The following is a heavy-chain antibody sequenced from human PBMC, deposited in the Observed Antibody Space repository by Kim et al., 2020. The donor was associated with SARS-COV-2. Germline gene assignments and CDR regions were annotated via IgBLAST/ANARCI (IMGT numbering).Heavy chain of an antibody. J-gene: IGHJ6*02. V-gene: IGHV3-21*01. CDR1: GFTFSIYS. CDR2: ISSSSSYI. CDR3: ARGDYCPRGVCQSHGMDV. Sequence: GGSLRLSCTASGFTFSIYSMNWVRQAPGKGLEWVSSISSSSSYIKYADSVKGRFTISRDNAKNSLYLQMNSLGAEDTAVFYCARGDYCPRGVCQSHGMDVWSQGTTVTVSS. D-gene: IGHD2-8*02.